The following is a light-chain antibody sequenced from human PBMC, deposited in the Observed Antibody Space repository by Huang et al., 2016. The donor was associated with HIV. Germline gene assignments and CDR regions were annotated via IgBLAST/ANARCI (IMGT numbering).Light chain of an antibody. CDR2: GAS. V-gene: IGKV1-39*01. CDR3: QKSYTTPLT. CDR1: QSISAY. Sequence: DIQMTQSPSSLSASVGDRVTITCRASQSISAYLNWYQQKPGKAPKLLIYGASTLQSGVPSRCSGSGSGTDFTLTINSLQPEDFATYYCQKSYTTPLTFGGGTKVEI. J-gene: IGKJ4*01.